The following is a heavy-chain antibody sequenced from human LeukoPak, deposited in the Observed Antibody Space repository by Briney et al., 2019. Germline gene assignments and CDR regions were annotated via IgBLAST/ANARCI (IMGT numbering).Heavy chain of an antibody. J-gene: IGHJ1*01. Sequence: GGSLRLSCVASGFSFSDSTMSWVRQAAGKGLEWVAKMKEDGSDENNVDSVKGRFTISRDNARNSLHLQMKSLRADDTAVYFCARGGAGGGYFPTWGQGILVIVSS. CDR1: GFSFSDST. CDR2: MKEDGSDE. CDR3: ARGGAGGGYFPT. D-gene: IGHD3-16*01. V-gene: IGHV3-7*03.